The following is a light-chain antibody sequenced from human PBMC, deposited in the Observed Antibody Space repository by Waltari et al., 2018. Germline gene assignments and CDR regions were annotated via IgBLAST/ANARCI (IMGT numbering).Light chain of an antibody. CDR1: SSDIGGYDF. CDR2: GVT. J-gene: IGLJ3*02. Sequence: QSALTQPASVSGSPGQSIPISCTGTSSDIGGYDFVSWYQQHPGKAPKLMIFGVTNRPSGVSNRFSASKSGNTASLTISGLQAEDEADYYCSSYTSSGTLVFGGGTRLTVL. CDR3: SSYTSSGTLV. V-gene: IGLV2-14*03.